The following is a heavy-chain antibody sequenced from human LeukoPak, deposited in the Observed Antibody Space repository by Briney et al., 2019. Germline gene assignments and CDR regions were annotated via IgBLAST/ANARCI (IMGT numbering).Heavy chain of an antibody. CDR1: GFYFSGYS. CDR3: ARVEATTGRNYHYYYMDV. V-gene: IGHV3-21*01. D-gene: IGHD1-1*01. J-gene: IGHJ6*03. CDR2: INSGSTYM. Sequence: PGGSLRLSCGASGFYFSGYSMNWVRQAPGKGLEWVSSINSGSTYMYYADSVKGRFTIFRDNAKNSLHLQMDSLRAEDTAVYFCARVEATTGRNYHYYYMDVWGKGTTVIVSS.